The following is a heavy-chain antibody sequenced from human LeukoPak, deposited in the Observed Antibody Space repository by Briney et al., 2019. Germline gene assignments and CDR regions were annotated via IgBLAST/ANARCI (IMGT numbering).Heavy chain of an antibody. D-gene: IGHD2-15*01. V-gene: IGHV3-48*04. CDR3: ARDRGGSYSAIDY. J-gene: IGHJ4*02. CDR2: ISSSSITI. Sequence: GGSLRLSCAASGFTFSSYSLNWVREAPGKGLEWVSFISSSSITIYYADSVKGRFTISRDNAEKSLYLQMNSLRAEDTAVYYCARDRGGSYSAIDYWGQGTLVTVSS. CDR1: GFTFSSYS.